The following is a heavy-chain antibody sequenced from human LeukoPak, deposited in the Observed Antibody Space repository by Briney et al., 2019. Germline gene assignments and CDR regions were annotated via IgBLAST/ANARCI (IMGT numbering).Heavy chain of an antibody. Sequence: ASVKVSCRASGYTFSNFGINWVRQAPGQGLEWMGWISGNNDNPNYGQKFQGRFTVTTDSSTNTAYMELRNLRFDDTAVYYCARDGTSTDDYWGQGTLVTVSS. CDR1: GYTFSNFG. V-gene: IGHV1-18*01. D-gene: IGHD2-2*01. CDR2: ISGNNDNP. J-gene: IGHJ4*02. CDR3: ARDGTSTDDY.